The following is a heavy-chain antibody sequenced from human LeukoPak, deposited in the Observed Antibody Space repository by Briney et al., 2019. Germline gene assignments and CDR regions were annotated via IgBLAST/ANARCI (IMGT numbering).Heavy chain of an antibody. D-gene: IGHD3-22*01. J-gene: IGHJ4*02. V-gene: IGHV3-21*01. Sequence: GGSLRLSCAASGFTFSSYSMNWVRQAPGKGLEWVSSTSSSSSYIYYADSVKGRFTISRDNAKNSLYLQMNSLRAEDTAVYYCARSYYDRSGYYYDPYFDYWGQGTLVTVSS. CDR1: GFTFSSYS. CDR3: ARSYYDRSGYYYDPYFDY. CDR2: TSSSSSYI.